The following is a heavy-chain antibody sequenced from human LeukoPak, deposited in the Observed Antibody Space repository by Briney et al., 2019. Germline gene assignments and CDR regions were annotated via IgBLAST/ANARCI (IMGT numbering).Heavy chain of an antibody. Sequence: SETLSLTCTVSGGSISSGSYYWSWIRQPAGKGLEWIGRIYTSGSTNYNPSLKSRVTISVDTSKNQFSLKLSSVTAADTAVYHCARGYYDFWSGYPPSDAFDIWGQGTMVTVSS. V-gene: IGHV4-61*02. D-gene: IGHD3-3*01. CDR1: GGSISSGSYY. CDR2: IYTSGST. CDR3: ARGYYDFWSGYPPSDAFDI. J-gene: IGHJ3*02.